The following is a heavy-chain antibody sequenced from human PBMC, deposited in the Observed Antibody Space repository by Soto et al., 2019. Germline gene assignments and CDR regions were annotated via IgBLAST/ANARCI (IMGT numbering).Heavy chain of an antibody. Sequence: PGGSLRLSCAASGFTFSSYGMHWVRQAPGKGLEWVAVIWYDGSNTYYADSVKGRFTISRDNSKNTLYLQMNSLRAEDTAVYYCARDRAQDGSGGMDVWGQGTTVTVSS. V-gene: IGHV3-33*01. CDR1: GFTFSSYG. D-gene: IGHD3-10*01. J-gene: IGHJ6*02. CDR3: ARDRAQDGSGGMDV. CDR2: IWYDGSNT.